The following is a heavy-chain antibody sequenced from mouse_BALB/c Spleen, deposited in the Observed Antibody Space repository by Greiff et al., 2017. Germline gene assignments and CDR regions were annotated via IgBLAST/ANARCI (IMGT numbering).Heavy chain of an antibody. CDR3: ARSGYGNPWFAY. D-gene: IGHD2-10*02. CDR1: GYTFTSYT. CDR2: INPSSGYT. V-gene: IGHV1-4*02. Sequence: QVQLKQSAAELARPGASVKMSCKASGYTFTSYTMHWVKQRPGQGLEWIGYINPSSGYTEYNQKFKDKTTLTADKSSSTAYMQLSSLTSEDSAVYYCARSGYGNPWFAYWGQGTLVTVSA. J-gene: IGHJ3*01.